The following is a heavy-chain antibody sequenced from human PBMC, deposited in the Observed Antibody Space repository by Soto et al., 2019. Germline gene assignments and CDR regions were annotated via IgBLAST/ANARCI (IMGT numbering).Heavy chain of an antibody. CDR2: ITGSGGST. J-gene: IGHJ4*02. V-gene: IGHV3-23*01. Sequence: EVQLLESGGGLVQPGGSLRLSCAASGFTFSSYAMSWVRQAPGKGLEWVSGITGSGGSTYYADSVKGRFTISRDNSKTMLYLQMNTLRVEDTAVYSCAKDGPYYGSGSFAYWGQGTLVTVSS. D-gene: IGHD3-10*01. CDR3: AKDGPYYGSGSFAY. CDR1: GFTFSSYA.